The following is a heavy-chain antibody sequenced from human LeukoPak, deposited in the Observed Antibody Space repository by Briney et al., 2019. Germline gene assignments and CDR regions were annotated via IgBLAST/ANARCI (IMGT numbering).Heavy chain of an antibody. V-gene: IGHV3-21*01. Sequence: GGSLRLSCAASGFTFSSYSMNWVRQAPGEGLEWVSSITSSNSYIYYADSVKGRFTISRDNAKNSLYLQMNSLRAEDTAVYYCARAYHSGLLWFGESPHDAFDIWGQGTMVTVSS. J-gene: IGHJ3*02. CDR2: ITSSNSYI. CDR3: ARAYHSGLLWFGESPHDAFDI. D-gene: IGHD3-10*01. CDR1: GFTFSSYS.